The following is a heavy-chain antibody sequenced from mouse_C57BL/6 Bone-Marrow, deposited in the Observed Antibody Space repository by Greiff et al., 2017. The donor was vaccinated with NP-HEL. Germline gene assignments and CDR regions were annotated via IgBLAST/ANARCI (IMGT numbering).Heavy chain of an antibody. CDR1: GFTFSSYA. D-gene: IGHD2-2*01. V-gene: IGHV5-4*01. Sequence: EVHLVESGGGLVKPGGSLKLSCAASGFTFSSYAMSWVRQTPEKRLEWVATISDGGSYTYYPDNVKGRFTISRDNAKNNLYLQMSHLKSEDTAMYYCARGGVTEGFYYAMDYWGQGTSVTVSS. J-gene: IGHJ4*01. CDR2: ISDGGSYT. CDR3: ARGGVTEGFYYAMDY.